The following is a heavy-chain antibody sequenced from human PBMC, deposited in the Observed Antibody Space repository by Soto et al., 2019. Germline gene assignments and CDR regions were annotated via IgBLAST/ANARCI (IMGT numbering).Heavy chain of an antibody. J-gene: IGHJ4*02. CDR2: ISYDGSNK. D-gene: IGHD5-18*01. CDR3: ASLRGYSYGRKNRGGIDY. Sequence: QVQLVESGGGVVQPGRSLRLSCAASGFTFSSYGMHWVRQAPGKGLEWVAVISYDGSNKYYADSVKGRFTISRDNSKNTLYLQMNSLRAEDTAVYYCASLRGYSYGRKNRGGIDYWGQVTLVTVAS. V-gene: IGHV3-30*03. CDR1: GFTFSSYG.